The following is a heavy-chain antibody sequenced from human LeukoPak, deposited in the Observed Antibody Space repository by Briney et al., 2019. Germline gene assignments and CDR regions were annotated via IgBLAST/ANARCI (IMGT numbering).Heavy chain of an antibody. V-gene: IGHV3-21*01. D-gene: IGHD6-13*01. CDR1: GFTFSTYN. CDR3: ARDHVPAAGTGTFDY. CDR2: ITSSSSYI. Sequence: PGGSLRLSCAASGFTFSTYNMNWVRQAPGKGLEWVSSITSSSSYIYYADSVKGRFTISRDNAKNSLYLQMNSLRAEDTAVYYCARDHVPAAGTGTFDYWGQGTLVTVSS. J-gene: IGHJ4*02.